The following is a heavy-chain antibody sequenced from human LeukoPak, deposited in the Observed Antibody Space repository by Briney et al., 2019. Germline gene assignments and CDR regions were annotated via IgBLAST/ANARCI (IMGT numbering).Heavy chain of an antibody. J-gene: IGHJ4*02. CDR1: GGSISSYY. D-gene: IGHD5-18*01. CDR3: ARVVYSYGYGLHYFDY. V-gene: IGHV4-59*01. CDR2: IYYSGST. Sequence: PSETLSLTCTVSGGSISSYYWSWIRQPPGKGLEWIGYIYYSGSTNYNPSLKSRVTISVDTSKNQFSLKLSSVTAEDTAVYYCARVVYSYGYGLHYFDYWGQGTLVTVSS.